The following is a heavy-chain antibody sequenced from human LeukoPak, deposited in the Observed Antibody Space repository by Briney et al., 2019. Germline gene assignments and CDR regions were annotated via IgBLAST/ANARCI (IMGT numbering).Heavy chain of an antibody. D-gene: IGHD1-26*01. CDR2: ISSSGSTI. J-gene: IGHJ4*02. CDR1: GFTFSDYY. Sequence: GGSLRLSCAASGFTFSDYYMSWLRQAPGKGLEWVSYISSSGSTIYYADSVKGRFTISRDNAKNSLYLQMNSLRAEDTAVYYCARDYSGSYYWSFDYWGQGTLVTVSS. CDR3: ARDYSGSYYWSFDY. V-gene: IGHV3-11*04.